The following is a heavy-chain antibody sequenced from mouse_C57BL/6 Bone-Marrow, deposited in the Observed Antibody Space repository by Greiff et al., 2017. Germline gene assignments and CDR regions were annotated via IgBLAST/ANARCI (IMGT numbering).Heavy chain of an antibody. V-gene: IGHV1-62-2*01. J-gene: IGHJ3*01. Sequence: QVQLQQSGAELVKPGASVKLSCKASGYTFTEYTIHWVKQRSGQGLEWIGWFYPGSGSLKYNEKFKDKATLPADKSSSTVYMEFSRLTSEDSAVYFCARHGAGSIRITTVVATRAWFAYWGQGTLVTVSA. CDR1: GYTFTEYT. CDR2: FYPGSGSL. D-gene: IGHD1-1*01. CDR3: ARHGAGSIRITTVVATRAWFAY.